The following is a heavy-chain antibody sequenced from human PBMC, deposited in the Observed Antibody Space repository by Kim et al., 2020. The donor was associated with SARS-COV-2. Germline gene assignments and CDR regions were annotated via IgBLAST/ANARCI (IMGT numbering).Heavy chain of an antibody. CDR1: GYTFTSYA. V-gene: IGHV7-4-1*02. Sequence: ASVKVSCKASGYTFTSYAMNWVRQAPGQGLEWMGWINTNTGNPTYAQGLTGRFVFSLDTSVSTAYLQISSLKAEDTAVYYCARTKTFYGDPSRYYVDFDYWGQGTLVTVSS. D-gene: IGHD4-17*01. J-gene: IGHJ4*02. CDR2: INTNTGNP. CDR3: ARTKTFYGDPSRYYVDFDY.